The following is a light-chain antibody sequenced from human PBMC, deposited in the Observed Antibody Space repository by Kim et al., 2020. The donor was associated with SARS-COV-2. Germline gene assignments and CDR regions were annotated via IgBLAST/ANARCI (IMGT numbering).Light chain of an antibody. Sequence: DTQMTQSPSSLSASVGDRVTISCRASQDVSTYLNWYQQKPGTAPTLLIYAASALQSGVPSRFRGSGSGTHFTLTITSLEPEDFATYYCQQTYGTPYTVGQGTRLEI. CDR1: QDVSTY. CDR3: QQTYGTPYT. CDR2: AAS. V-gene: IGKV1-39*01. J-gene: IGKJ2*01.